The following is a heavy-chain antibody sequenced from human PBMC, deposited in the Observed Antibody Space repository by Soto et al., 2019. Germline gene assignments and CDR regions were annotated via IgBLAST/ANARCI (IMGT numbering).Heavy chain of an antibody. CDR1: GGSVSSGDYY. V-gene: IGHV4-30-4*01. CDR2: IYYSGST. CDR3: ARDRVTGWFDP. D-gene: IGHD4-4*01. J-gene: IGHJ5*02. Sequence: CTVSGGSVSSGDYYWSWIRQPPGKGLEWIGYIYYSGSTYYNPSLKSRVTISVDTSKNQFSLKLSPVTAADTAVYYCARDRVTGWFDPWGQGTLVTVSS.